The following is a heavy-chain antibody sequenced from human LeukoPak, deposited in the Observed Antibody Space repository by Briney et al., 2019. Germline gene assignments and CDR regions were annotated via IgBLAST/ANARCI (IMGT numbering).Heavy chain of an antibody. D-gene: IGHD3-10*02. Sequence: GASVKVSCKTSGYTFIGYYMHWVRQAPGQGLEWMGGIIPIFGTANYAQKFQGRVTITADESTSTAYMELSSLRSEDTAVYYCARRPNVRGYYFDYWGQGTLVTVSS. V-gene: IGHV1-69*13. CDR1: GYTFIGYY. CDR3: ARRPNVRGYYFDY. CDR2: IIPIFGTA. J-gene: IGHJ4*02.